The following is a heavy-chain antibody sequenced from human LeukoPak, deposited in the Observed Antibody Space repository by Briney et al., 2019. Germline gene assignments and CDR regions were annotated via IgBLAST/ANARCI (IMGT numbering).Heavy chain of an antibody. CDR1: GFTFSSYG. D-gene: IGHD3-3*01. V-gene: IGHV3-30*02. CDR3: ARGLHYDFWSGYYKLDY. Sequence: GGSLRLSCAASGFTFSSYGMHWVRQAPGKGLEWVAFIRYDGSNKYYADSVKGRFTISRDNSKNTLYLQMNSLRAEDTTVYYCARGLHYDFWSGYYKLDYWGQGTLVTVSS. CDR2: IRYDGSNK. J-gene: IGHJ4*02.